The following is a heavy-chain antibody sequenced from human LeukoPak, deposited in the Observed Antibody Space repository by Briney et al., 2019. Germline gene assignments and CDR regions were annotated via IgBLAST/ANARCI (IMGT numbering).Heavy chain of an antibody. V-gene: IGHV3-53*01. D-gene: IGHD6-19*01. CDR2: IYSGGST. CDR3: ARGDSSGWKSCPGD. J-gene: IGHJ4*02. CDR1: GFTVSSNY. Sequence: GGSLRLSCAASGFTVSSNYLTWVRQAPGKGLEWVSVIYSGGSTYYADSVKGRFTISRDNSKNTLYLQMNSLRAEDTAFYYCARGDSSGWKSCPGDWGQGTLATVSS.